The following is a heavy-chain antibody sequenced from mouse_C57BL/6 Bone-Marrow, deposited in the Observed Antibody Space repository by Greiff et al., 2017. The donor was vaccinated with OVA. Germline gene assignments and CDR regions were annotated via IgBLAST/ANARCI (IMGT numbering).Heavy chain of an antibody. J-gene: IGHJ3*01. Sequence: EVKLVESEGGLVQPGSSMKLSCTASGFTFSDYYMAWVRQVPEKGLEWVANINYDGSSTYYLDSLKSRFIISRDNAKNILYLQMSSLKSEDTATYYCARGGDSNYPFAYWGQGTLVTVSA. D-gene: IGHD2-5*01. V-gene: IGHV5-16*01. CDR3: ARGGDSNYPFAY. CDR2: INYDGSST. CDR1: GFTFSDYY.